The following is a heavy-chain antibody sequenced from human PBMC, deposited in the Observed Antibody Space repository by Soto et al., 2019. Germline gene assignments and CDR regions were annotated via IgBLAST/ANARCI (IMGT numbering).Heavy chain of an antibody. J-gene: IGHJ3*02. Sequence: QVQLVQSGAEVKKPGSSVKVSCKASGGTFSSYAISWVRQAPGQGLEWMGGISPIFGRANYAQKFQGRVTITADEGTGTRCMELRSLRSRDTARYLCARGVDGLAYSSSLSNAFDICVQGTMVTVSS. CDR3: ARGVDGLAYSSSLSNAFDI. CDR1: GGTFSSYA. CDR2: ISPIFGRA. D-gene: IGHD6-13*01. V-gene: IGHV1-69*01.